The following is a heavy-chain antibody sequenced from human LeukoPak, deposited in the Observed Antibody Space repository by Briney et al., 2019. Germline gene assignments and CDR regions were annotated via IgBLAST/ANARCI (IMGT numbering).Heavy chain of an antibody. V-gene: IGHV3-48*01. CDR1: GFTFSSYS. CDR3: ARVPDIVVVPDTAY. Sequence: GGSLRLSCAASGFTFSSYSMNWVRQAPGKGLEWVSYISSSSSTIYYADSVKDRFTISRDNAKNSLYLQMNSLRAEDTAVYYCARVPDIVVVPDTAYWGQGTLVTVSS. J-gene: IGHJ4*02. CDR2: ISSSSSTI. D-gene: IGHD2-2*01.